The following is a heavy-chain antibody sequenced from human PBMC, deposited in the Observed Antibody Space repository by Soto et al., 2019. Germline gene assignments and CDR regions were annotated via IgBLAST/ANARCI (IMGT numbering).Heavy chain of an antibody. V-gene: IGHV3-15*01. CDR1: GFTFSNAC. CDR3: TATYYDILTGSIVDY. CDR2: IKSKTDGGTT. J-gene: IGHJ4*02. Sequence: XESLRLSCAASGFTFSNACMSWVRQAPGKGLEWVGRIKSKTDGGTTDYAAPVKGRFTISRDDSKNTLYLQMNSLKTEDTAVYYCTATYYDILTGSIVDYWGQGTLVTVSS. D-gene: IGHD3-9*01.